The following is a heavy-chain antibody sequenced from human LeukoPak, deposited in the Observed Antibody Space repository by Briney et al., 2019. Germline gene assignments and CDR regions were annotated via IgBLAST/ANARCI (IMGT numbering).Heavy chain of an antibody. Sequence: GASVKVSCKVSGYTFTSHYMHWVRQAPGQGLEWMGIINPSGGSTSYAQKFQGRVTMTRDMSTSTVYMELSSLRSEDTAVYYCARVVAPRNNNYYYYMDVWGKGTTVTVSS. CDR3: ARVVAPRNNNYYYYMDV. D-gene: IGHD1/OR15-1a*01. CDR2: INPSGGST. CDR1: GYTFTSHY. V-gene: IGHV1-46*01. J-gene: IGHJ6*03.